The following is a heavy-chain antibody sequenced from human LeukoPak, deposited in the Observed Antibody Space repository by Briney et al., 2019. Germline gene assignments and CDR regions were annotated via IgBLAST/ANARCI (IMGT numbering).Heavy chain of an antibody. CDR1: GYTFTSYA. J-gene: IGHJ2*01. V-gene: IGHV1-3*01. CDR2: INAGNGNT. D-gene: IGHD4-23*01. Sequence: ASVKVSCKASGYTFTSYAMHWVRQAPGQRLEWMGWINAGNGNTKYSQKFQGRVTITRDTSASTAYMELSSLRSEDTAVYYCARDRDYGGNWNWYFDLWGRGTLVTVSS. CDR3: ARDRDYGGNWNWYFDL.